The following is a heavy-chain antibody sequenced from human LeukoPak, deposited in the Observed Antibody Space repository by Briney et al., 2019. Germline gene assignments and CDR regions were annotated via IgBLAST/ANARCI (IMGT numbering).Heavy chain of an antibody. CDR1: GFTFRNCA. CDR2: ISGTGYNT. D-gene: IGHD3-10*01. J-gene: IGHJ4*02. CDR3: AKHVSGSLFYFDY. V-gene: IGHV3-23*01. Sequence: PGGSLRPSCAASGFTFRNCAMSWVRQAPGKGLEWVSGISGTGYNTYYADSVKGWFAISRDNSKNTLYLQMNSLGAEDTAVYYCAKHVSGSLFYFDYWGQRTLVTVSS.